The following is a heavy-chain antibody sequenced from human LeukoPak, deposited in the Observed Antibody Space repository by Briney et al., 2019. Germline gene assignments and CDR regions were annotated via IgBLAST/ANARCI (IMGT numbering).Heavy chain of an antibody. CDR3: AKSYDNGWYVCDY. Sequence: GGSLRLSCAASGFTFRNFAMNWVRQAPGKGLEWVAFISYDGSIKSYADSVKGRFAVSRDNSKNTLYLQMNSLRPEDTAFYYCAKSYDNGWYVCDYWGQGTLVIVSS. V-gene: IGHV3-30*09. CDR1: GFTFRNFA. CDR2: ISYDGSIK. J-gene: IGHJ4*02. D-gene: IGHD6-19*01.